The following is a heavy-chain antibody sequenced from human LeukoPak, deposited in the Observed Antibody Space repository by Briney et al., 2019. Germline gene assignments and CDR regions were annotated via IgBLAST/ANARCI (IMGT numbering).Heavy chain of an antibody. J-gene: IGHJ4*02. CDR1: GYTFTSYG. Sequence: ASVKVSCKASGYTFTSYGISWVRQAPGQGLEWMGWISVYNGNTNYAQKLQGRVTMTTDTSTSTAYMELRSLRSDDTAVYYCARDVPPSYYYDSSGLPGFFDYWGQGTLVTVSS. D-gene: IGHD3-22*01. V-gene: IGHV1-18*01. CDR3: ARDVPPSYYYDSSGLPGFFDY. CDR2: ISVYNGNT.